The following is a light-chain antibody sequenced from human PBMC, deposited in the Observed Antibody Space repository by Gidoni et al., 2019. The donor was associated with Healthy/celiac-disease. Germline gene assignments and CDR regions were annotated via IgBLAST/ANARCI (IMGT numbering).Light chain of an antibody. CDR1: QSLLHSNGYNY. J-gene: IGKJ1*01. CDR3: MQALQTWT. CDR2: LGS. V-gene: IGKV2-28*01. Sequence: DIAMTQSPLSLPVTPGAPASISCRSSQSLLHSNGYNYLDWYLQKPGQSPQHLIYLGSNRASGVPDRFSGSRSGTDFTLKISRVESEDVGVYYCMQALQTWTFGQGTKVEIK.